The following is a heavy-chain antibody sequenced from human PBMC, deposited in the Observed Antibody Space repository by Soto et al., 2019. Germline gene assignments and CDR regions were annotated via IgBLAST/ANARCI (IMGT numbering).Heavy chain of an antibody. Sequence: SETLSLTCTVSGGSVSSGSYYWSWIRQPPGKGLEWIGYIYYSGSTNYNPSLKSRVTISVDTSKNQFSLKQSSVTAADTAVYYCAREYYYDSSGYYSRGDFDIWGQGTMVTVSS. D-gene: IGHD3-22*01. J-gene: IGHJ3*02. V-gene: IGHV4-61*01. CDR2: IYYSGST. CDR3: AREYYYDSSGYYSRGDFDI. CDR1: GGSVSSGSYY.